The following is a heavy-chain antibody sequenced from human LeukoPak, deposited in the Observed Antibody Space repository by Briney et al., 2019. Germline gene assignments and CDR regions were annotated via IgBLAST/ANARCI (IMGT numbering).Heavy chain of an antibody. CDR1: GFTISSYA. D-gene: IGHD7-27*01. CDR3: ARAREGLGIPNWFDP. J-gene: IGHJ5*02. Sequence: GGSLRLSCAASGFTISSYAMHWVRQTPGKGLEWVAVISYDGSNKYYADSVKGRFTISRDNSKNTLYLQMNSLRAEDTAVYYCARAREGLGIPNWFDPWGQGTLVTVSS. V-gene: IGHV3-30*01. CDR2: ISYDGSNK.